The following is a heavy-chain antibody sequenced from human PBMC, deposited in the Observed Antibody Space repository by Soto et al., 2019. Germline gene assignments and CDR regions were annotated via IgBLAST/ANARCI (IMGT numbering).Heavy chain of an antibody. J-gene: IGHJ3*02. CDR3: AKATATGGGAFDI. Sequence: GVSLRLSCAASGFICSSYDMSWVRQDPGKGLEWVSTILVDGRTFYVDSLKGRFTISSXXXXXXVXLXMXXXTAGXTALYYCAKATATGGGAFDICGQGTMVTVS. CDR2: ILVDGRT. V-gene: IGHV3-23*01. CDR1: GFICSSYD. D-gene: IGHD2-8*02.